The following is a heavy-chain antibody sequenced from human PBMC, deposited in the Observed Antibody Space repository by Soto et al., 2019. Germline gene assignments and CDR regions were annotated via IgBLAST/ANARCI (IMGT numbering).Heavy chain of an antibody. V-gene: IGHV1-18*01. J-gene: IGHJ4*02. Sequence: QVQLVQSGAEVKKPGASVKVSCKASGYPFPSYGISWVRQAPGQGIEWMGWISAYNGNTNYAQKLQGRVTMTTDTSTSTAYMELRSLRSDDTAGYYGARDAACGQLSCWGQGTLVTVSS. D-gene: IGHD3-10*01. CDR2: ISAYNGNT. CDR1: GYPFPSYG. CDR3: ARDAACGQLSC.